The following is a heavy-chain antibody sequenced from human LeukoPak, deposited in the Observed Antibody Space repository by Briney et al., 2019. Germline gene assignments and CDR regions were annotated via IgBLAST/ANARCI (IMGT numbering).Heavy chain of an antibody. Sequence: PGGTLRLSCSASGFTFSSYAMHWVRQAPGKGLEYVSAISSNGGSKYYESSVKCKFTIHRDNSKNSVYLQMGSLRAEDRAVYYCVREREYYYDSSGYYPDAFDIWGQGTMVTVSS. D-gene: IGHD3-22*01. CDR1: GFTFSSYA. CDR2: ISSNGGSK. J-gene: IGHJ3*02. V-gene: IGHV3-64*01. CDR3: VREREYYYDSSGYYPDAFDI.